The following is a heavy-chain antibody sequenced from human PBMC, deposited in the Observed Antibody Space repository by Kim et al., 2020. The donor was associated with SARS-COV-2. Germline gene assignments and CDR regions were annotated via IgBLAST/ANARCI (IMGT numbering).Heavy chain of an antibody. CDR1: GGSISSSSYY. Sequence: SETLSLTCTVSGGSISSSSYYWGWIRQPPGKGLEWIGSIYYSGSTYYNPSLKSRVTISVDTSKNQFSLKLSSVTAAETAVYYCASHYPVVAARAFDIWGQGTMVTVSS. J-gene: IGHJ3*02. CDR3: ASHYPVVAARAFDI. V-gene: IGHV4-39*01. CDR2: IYYSGST. D-gene: IGHD2-15*01.